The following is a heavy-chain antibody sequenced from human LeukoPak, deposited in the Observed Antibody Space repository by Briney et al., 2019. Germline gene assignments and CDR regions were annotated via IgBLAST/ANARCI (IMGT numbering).Heavy chain of an antibody. CDR1: GGSFSGYY. CDR3: ARVNTQGVPSP. J-gene: IGHJ5*02. Sequence: SETLSLTCAVYGGSFSGYYWSWIRQPPGKGLEWIGEINHSGSTNYNPSLKSRVTISVDTSKNQFSLKLSSVTAADTAVYYCARVNTQGVPSPWGQGILVTVSS. CDR2: INHSGST. D-gene: IGHD2-15*01. V-gene: IGHV4-34*01.